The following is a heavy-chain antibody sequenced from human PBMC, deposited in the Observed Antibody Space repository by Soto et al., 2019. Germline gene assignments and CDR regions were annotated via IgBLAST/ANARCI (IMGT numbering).Heavy chain of an antibody. CDR1: GGSFSGYY. J-gene: IGHJ6*02. CDR2: INHSGST. D-gene: IGHD6-13*01. Sequence: SETLSLTCAVYGGSFSGYYWSWIRQPPGKGLEWIGEINHSGSTNYNPSLKSRVTISVDTSKNQFSLKLSSVTAADTAVYYCARLKRSSSWSDYYYYYGMDVWGQGTTVTVSS. V-gene: IGHV4-34*01. CDR3: ARLKRSSSWSDYYYYYGMDV.